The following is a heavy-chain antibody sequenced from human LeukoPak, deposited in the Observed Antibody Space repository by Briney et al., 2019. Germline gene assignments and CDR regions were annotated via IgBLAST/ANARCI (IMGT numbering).Heavy chain of an antibody. CDR1: GFNFGDFA. V-gene: IGHV3-49*04. Sequence: GGSLRLSCTVSGFNFGDFAMSWVRQAPGKGLEWLGFIRSTIYGGTTDYAASMKGRFTISRDDSKSIAYLQMNSLKTEDTAMYYCTRDYPASFDVWGQGTLVTVSS. J-gene: IGHJ3*01. CDR2: IRSTIYGGTT. CDR3: TRDYPASFDV.